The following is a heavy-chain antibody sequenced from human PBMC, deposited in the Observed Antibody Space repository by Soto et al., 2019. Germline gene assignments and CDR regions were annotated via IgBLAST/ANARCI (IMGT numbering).Heavy chain of an antibody. J-gene: IGHJ6*02. V-gene: IGHV1-8*01. CDR2: MNPNSGNT. D-gene: IGHD2-2*01. CDR1: GYTFTSYD. CDR3: ARGRCISTSCYAYYGMDV. Sequence: QVQLVQSGAEVKKPGASVKVSCKASGYTFTSYDINWVRQATGQGLEWMGWMNPNSGNTGYAQKFQGRVTMTRNTSISTAYMELSSLRSEDTAVYYCARGRCISTSCYAYYGMDVWGQGTTVTVSS.